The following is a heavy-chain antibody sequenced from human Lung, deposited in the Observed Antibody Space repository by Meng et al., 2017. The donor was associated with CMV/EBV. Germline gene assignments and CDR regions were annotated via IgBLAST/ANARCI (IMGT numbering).Heavy chain of an antibody. V-gene: IGHV3-49*04. J-gene: IGHJ4*02. Sequence: GESXKISCTASGLTFGDYAMSWVRQAPGKGLEWVGFIRSKAYGGTTEYAASVKGRFTISRDDSKSIAYLQMNSLKTEDTAVYYGTRVGTYYYDSSGYYLREEGYFDYXGQGXLVTVSS. CDR2: IRSKAYGGTT. CDR1: GLTFGDYA. CDR3: TRVGTYYYDSSGYYLREEGYFDY. D-gene: IGHD3-22*01.